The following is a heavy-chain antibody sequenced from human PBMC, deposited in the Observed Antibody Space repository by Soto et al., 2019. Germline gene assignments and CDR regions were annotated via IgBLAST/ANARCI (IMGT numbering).Heavy chain of an antibody. CDR3: AKNWDTTFSSSSH. CDR1: GFTFTTYA. D-gene: IGHD6-6*01. CDR2: ISGSGAST. V-gene: IGHV3-23*01. J-gene: IGHJ4*02. Sequence: EVQLLESGGGLVQPGGSLRLSCAASGFTFTTYAMSWVRQAPGKGLEWVSAISGSGASTYYTDSVKGRFTISRDNSKNTLYLQMNRLRAEDTAVYYCAKNWDTTFSSSSHWGQGTLVTVSS.